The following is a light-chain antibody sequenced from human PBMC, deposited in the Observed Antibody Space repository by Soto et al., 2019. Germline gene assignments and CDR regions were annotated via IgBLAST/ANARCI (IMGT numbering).Light chain of an antibody. CDR1: QSVRNNY. J-gene: IGKJ5*01. CDR2: DAS. Sequence: NVLTHSPGTLSLSPWEIATLSCRASQSVRNNYLAWYQVKPGQAPRLLIYDASRRASGVPARFSGSGSGTDFTLTISSLEPEDFALYYCQQRNTWPPITFGHGTRLEIK. V-gene: IGKV3D-20*02. CDR3: QQRNTWPPIT.